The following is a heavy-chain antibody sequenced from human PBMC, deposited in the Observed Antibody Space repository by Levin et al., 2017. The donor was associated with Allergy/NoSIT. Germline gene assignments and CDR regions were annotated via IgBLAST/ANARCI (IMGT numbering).Heavy chain of an antibody. J-gene: IGHJ4*02. CDR3: ARSGWPSLIDY. Sequence: SQTLSLTCTVSGGSISSSSYYWGWIRQPPGKGLEWIGSIYYSGSTYYNPSLKSRVTISVDTSKNQFSLKLSSVTAADTAVYYCARSGWPSLIDYWGQGTLVTVSS. CDR1: GGSISSSSYY. D-gene: IGHD6-19*01. V-gene: IGHV4-39*01. CDR2: IYYSGST.